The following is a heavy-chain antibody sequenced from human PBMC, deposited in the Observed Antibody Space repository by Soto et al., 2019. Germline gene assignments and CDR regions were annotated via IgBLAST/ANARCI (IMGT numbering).Heavy chain of an antibody. D-gene: IGHD3-22*01. J-gene: IGHJ4*02. V-gene: IGHV2-5*01. CDR1: GFSLTTSGVG. Sequence: QITLKESGPTLVKPTQTLTLTCTFSGFSLTTSGVGVGWVSQPPGKALEWLVLIFWNDDIHYSPYLKSRLTITKDTSKNRVVRTMTNMDPVDTATYYCARFGLLGTYYFDYWGQGTLVSVSS. CDR3: ARFGLLGTYYFDY. CDR2: IFWNDDI.